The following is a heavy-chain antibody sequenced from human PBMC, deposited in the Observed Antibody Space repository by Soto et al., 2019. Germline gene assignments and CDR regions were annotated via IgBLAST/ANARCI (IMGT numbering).Heavy chain of an antibody. CDR2: ISDSGST. J-gene: IGHJ4*02. V-gene: IGHV3-23*01. Sequence: EVQLLESGGGWIQPGGSLRLSCGASGFTFNTSPMSWVRQAPGRGRVWVSTISDSGSTYYADSVKGRFTISRDNSKNTLYLQMNSLRAEDTAVFYCAKVWGEDGYCSRTSCLYYFHHWGQGTLVTVSS. CDR3: AKVWGEDGYCSRTSCLYYFHH. D-gene: IGHD2-2*03. CDR1: GFTFNTSP.